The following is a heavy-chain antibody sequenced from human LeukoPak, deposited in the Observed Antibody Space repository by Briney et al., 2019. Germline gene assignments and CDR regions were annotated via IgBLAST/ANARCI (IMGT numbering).Heavy chain of an antibody. D-gene: IGHD3-10*01. J-gene: IGHJ6*02. CDR3: ARDTSFNYGTHYGMDV. CDR1: GFSFGNSW. CDR2: VSGSGSYT. Sequence: GGSLRLFCAASGFSFGNSWGHGVRQSPGKGLEWVSGVSGSGSYTYFADSVKGRFTISRDNSRDTLYLQLHSLRAEDTALYYCARDTSFNYGTHYGMDVWGQGTTVTVSS. V-gene: IGHV3-23*01.